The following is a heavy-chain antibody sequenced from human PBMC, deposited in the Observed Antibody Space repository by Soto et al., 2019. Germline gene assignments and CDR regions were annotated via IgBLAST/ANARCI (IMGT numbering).Heavy chain of an antibody. Sequence: SETLSLTCTVSGGSITGYYWSWIRQPPGKGLEWIGYIYYTGSTDHNPSLKSRVTISLDTSRNQVSLQLTSVTAADTAVYYCAAATRYWGRGTLVTVSS. D-gene: IGHD2-15*01. CDR2: IYYTGST. J-gene: IGHJ4*02. V-gene: IGHV4-59*01. CDR3: AAATRY. CDR1: GGSITGYY.